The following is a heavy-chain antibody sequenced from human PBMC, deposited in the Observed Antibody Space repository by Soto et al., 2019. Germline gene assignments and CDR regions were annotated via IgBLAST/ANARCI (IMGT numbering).Heavy chain of an antibody. CDR1: GFTFSNYW. CDR3: ARRATTSAGYFDL. Sequence: PVGSLRLSCAASGFTFSNYWMSWVRQAPGKGLEWVANIKQDGSEKNYKDSAKGRLTISRDNAKNSLSLQMNSLRAEDTAVYYCARRATTSAGYFDLWGRGTLVTVSS. D-gene: IGHD1-26*01. CDR2: IKQDGSEK. J-gene: IGHJ2*01. V-gene: IGHV3-7*01.